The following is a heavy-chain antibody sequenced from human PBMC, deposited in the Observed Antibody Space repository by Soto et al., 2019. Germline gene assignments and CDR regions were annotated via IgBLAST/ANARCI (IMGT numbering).Heavy chain of an antibody. CDR1: GGTFSSHV. CDR3: ARGAEGLGYNWKYVPFDL. J-gene: IGHJ4*02. D-gene: IGHD1-7*01. V-gene: IGHV1-69*01. Sequence: QVQLVQSGAEVKKPGSSVRVSCKTSGGTFSSHVFSWVRQAPGQGLEWRGGIIPKFVTPNSAQRFQDRVSITADASTTTVYMELRSLRPEYTAVYYCARGAEGLGYNWKYVPFDLWGQGTLVTVSS. CDR2: IIPKFVTP.